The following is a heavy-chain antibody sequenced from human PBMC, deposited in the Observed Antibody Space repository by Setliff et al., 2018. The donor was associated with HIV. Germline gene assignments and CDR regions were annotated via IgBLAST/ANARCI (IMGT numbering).Heavy chain of an antibody. CDR3: ARPGGSYCDYGWYLRF. Sequence: ASVKVSCKASGYPFSGYGISWVRQAPGQGLEWMGWISAYSGDTNYAQKFQVRLTLTTDTSRSTAYMELRSLRSDDTSMYYCARPGGSYCDYGWYLRFWGQGTLVTVSS. CDR1: GYPFSGYG. CDR2: ISAYSGDT. V-gene: IGHV1-18*01. J-gene: IGHJ4*02. D-gene: IGHD4-17*01.